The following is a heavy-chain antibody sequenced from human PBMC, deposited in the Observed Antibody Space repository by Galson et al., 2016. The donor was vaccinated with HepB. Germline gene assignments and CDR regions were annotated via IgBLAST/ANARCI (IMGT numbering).Heavy chain of an antibody. CDR3: ARDSLWFRSLDV. V-gene: IGHV3-11*04. CDR1: GFTFSDYY. CDR2: ISSSGSTI. Sequence: SLRLSCATSGFTFSDYYMNWIRQTPGKGLEWIAFISSSGSTIYYTDSVKGRFTISRDNAKNTLYLQMNSLRAEDTAVYYCARDSLWFRSLDVWGQGTTVSVSS. D-gene: IGHD3-10*01. J-gene: IGHJ6*02.